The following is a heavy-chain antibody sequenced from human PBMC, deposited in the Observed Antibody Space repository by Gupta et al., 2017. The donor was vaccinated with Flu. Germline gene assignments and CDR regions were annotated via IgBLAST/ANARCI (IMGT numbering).Heavy chain of an antibody. CDR2: IKSKTDGGKT. D-gene: IGHD3-10*01. CDR1: GFIFSNAW. J-gene: IGHJ6*02. V-gene: IGHV3-15*01. CDR3: TTDPAEVLWFGELLPRYYGMDV. Sequence: EVQLVESGGGLVKPGGSLRLSCAASGFIFSNAWMRWVRQAPGKGLEWVGRIKSKTDGGKTDYAAPVKGRFTIARDDSKNTLYLQMNSRKNEDTAVYYGTTDPAEVLWFGELLPRYYGMDVWGQGNTVTVSS.